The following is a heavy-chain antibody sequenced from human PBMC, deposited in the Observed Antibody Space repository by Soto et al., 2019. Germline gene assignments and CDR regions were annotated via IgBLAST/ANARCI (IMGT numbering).Heavy chain of an antibody. CDR3: ARDSSASATSYSFDN. CDR2: INPNGGAT. V-gene: IGHV1-46*01. D-gene: IGHD6-25*01. J-gene: IGHJ4*02. CDR1: GYKFINHY. Sequence: QVQLVQSGAEVKKPGASVKVSCKASGYKFINHYMHWVRQAPGVGLEWMGIINPNGGATDYSHRFQGRVNMTRYPIANTVHMELSSLISEDTGVYFCARDSSASATSYSFDNWGQGTLVTVSS.